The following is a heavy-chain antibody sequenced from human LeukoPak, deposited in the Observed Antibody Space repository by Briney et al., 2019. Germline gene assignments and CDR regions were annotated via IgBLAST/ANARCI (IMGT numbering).Heavy chain of an antibody. V-gene: IGHV4-39*01. CDR2: IYYSGST. J-gene: IGHJ6*03. Sequence: KPSETLSLTCTVSGGSISSSSYYWGWIRQPPGKGLEWIGSIYYSGSTYYNPSLKSRVTISVDTSKNQFSLKLSSVTAADTAVYYCARQGSSGWCYYYYMDVWGKGTTVTVSS. CDR1: GGSISSSSYY. CDR3: ARQGSSGWCYYYYMDV. D-gene: IGHD6-19*01.